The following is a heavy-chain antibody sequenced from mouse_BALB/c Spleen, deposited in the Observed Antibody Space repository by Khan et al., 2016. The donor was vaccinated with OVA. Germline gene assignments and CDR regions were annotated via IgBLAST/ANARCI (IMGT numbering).Heavy chain of an antibody. CDR3: ARDAGRY. CDR2: INPKNGGT. J-gene: IGHJ4*01. V-gene: IGHV1-18*01. D-gene: IGHD3-3*01. CDR1: GYTFPEYT. Sequence: MQLEESGPELVKPGASVKISCKTSGYTFPEYTVHWVKQSLGKSLDWIGVINPKNGGTAYNQNFRGKATLTVDKSSSTAYMEFRRLTSEDSAVYYCARDAGRYWGQGTSVTVAS.